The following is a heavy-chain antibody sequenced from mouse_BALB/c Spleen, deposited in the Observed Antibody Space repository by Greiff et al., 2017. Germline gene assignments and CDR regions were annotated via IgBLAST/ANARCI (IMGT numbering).Heavy chain of an antibody. V-gene: IGHV14-3*02. CDR3: ARSYDGYSFDY. CDR2: IDPANGNT. CDR1: GFNIKDTY. J-gene: IGHJ2*01. D-gene: IGHD2-3*01. Sequence: EVQGVESGAELVKPGASVKLSCTASGFNIKDTYMHWVKQRPEQGLEWIGRIDPANGNTKYDPKFQGKATITADTSSNTAYLQLSSLTSEDTAVYYCARSYDGYSFDYWGQGTTLTVSS.